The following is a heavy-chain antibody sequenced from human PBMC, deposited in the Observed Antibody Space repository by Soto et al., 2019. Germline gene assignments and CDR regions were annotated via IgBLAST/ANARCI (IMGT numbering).Heavy chain of an antibody. D-gene: IGHD3-10*01. CDR1: GFTFSYYY. CDR3: ARDRGGYVDY. J-gene: IGHJ4*02. V-gene: IGHV3-11*01. Sequence: GGSLRLSCAVSGFTFSYYYMSWIRQAPGKGLEWVSYIGSSGSTIYYADSVKGRFTISRDNAKNSLYLQMNSLRAEDTAVYFCARDRGGYVDYWGQGTLVTVSS. CDR2: IGSSGSTI.